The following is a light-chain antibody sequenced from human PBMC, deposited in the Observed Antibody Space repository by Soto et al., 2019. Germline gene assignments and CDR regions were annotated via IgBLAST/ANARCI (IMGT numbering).Light chain of an antibody. J-gene: IGLJ2*01. CDR1: SSDVGGYNY. CDR2: EVT. V-gene: IGLV2-8*01. Sequence: QSALTQPPSASGSPGQSVTISCTGTSSDVGGYNYVSWYQQHPGKAPKLMIYEVTKRRSGVPDRFSGSKSGNTASLTVSGLQAEDEADYYCSSYGGTNNYVVFGGGTKLTVL. CDR3: SSYGGTNNYVV.